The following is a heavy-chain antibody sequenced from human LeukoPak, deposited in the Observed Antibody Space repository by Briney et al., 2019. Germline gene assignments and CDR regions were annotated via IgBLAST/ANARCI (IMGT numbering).Heavy chain of an antibody. CDR1: GHTFTGYY. Sequence: ASVKVSCKASGHTFTGYYMHWVRQAPGQGLEWMGWINPNSGGTNYAQKFQGWVTMTRDTSISTAYMELSRLRSDDTAVYYCARDRRDDYGDPYDAFDIWGQGTMVTVSS. V-gene: IGHV1-2*04. CDR3: ARDRRDDYGDPYDAFDI. D-gene: IGHD4-17*01. CDR2: INPNSGGT. J-gene: IGHJ3*02.